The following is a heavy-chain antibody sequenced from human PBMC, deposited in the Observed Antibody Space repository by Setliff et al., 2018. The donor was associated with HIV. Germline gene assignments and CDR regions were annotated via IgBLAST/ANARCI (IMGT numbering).Heavy chain of an antibody. D-gene: IGHD4-17*01. CDR3: AKLTKLTASFPTDYLDP. Sequence: GESLKISCAASGFSFTTYTMNWIRQAPGQGLEWVSSIDTSSTWIYYADSIKGRFTISRENSKNTLYLQMDSLRIEDTAVYFCAKLTKLTASFPTDYLDPWGQGTLVTVSS. V-gene: IGHV3-21*01. CDR2: IDTSSTWI. J-gene: IGHJ5*02. CDR1: GFSFTTYT.